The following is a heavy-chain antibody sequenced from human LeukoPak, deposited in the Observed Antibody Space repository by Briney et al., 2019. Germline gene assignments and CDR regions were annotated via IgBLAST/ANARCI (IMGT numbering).Heavy chain of an antibody. CDR1: GLAFSTYS. J-gene: IGHJ4*02. CDR2: ISDSGSST. Sequence: PGGSLRLSCAASGLAFSTYSMSWVRQAPGKGLYWVSGISDSGSSTYYADSVKGRFTISRDNSKNTLCLQMNSLRAEDTAVYYCAKDAAGPEYWGQGTLVTVSS. D-gene: IGHD6-13*01. CDR3: AKDAAGPEY. V-gene: IGHV3-23*01.